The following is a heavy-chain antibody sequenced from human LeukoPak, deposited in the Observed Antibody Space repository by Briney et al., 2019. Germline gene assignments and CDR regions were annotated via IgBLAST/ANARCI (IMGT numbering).Heavy chain of an antibody. CDR1: GGSISTYY. CDR2: IYYSGST. D-gene: IGHD6-13*01. V-gene: IGHV4-59*01. Sequence: SETLSLTCTVSGGSISTYYWSWIRQPPGKGLEWIGYIYYSGSTNYNPSLKSRVTMSVDTSKNHFSLRLSSVTAADTALYYCARGSWYNDYWGQGTLVTVSS. CDR3: ARGSWYNDY. J-gene: IGHJ4*02.